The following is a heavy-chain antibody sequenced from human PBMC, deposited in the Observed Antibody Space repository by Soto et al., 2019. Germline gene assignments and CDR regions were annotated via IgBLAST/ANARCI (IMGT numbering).Heavy chain of an antibody. D-gene: IGHD6-13*01. V-gene: IGHV4-34*01. CDR1: GGSFSGYY. J-gene: IGHJ5*02. Sequence: SETLSLTCAVYGGSFSGYYWSWIRQPPGKGLEWIGEINHSGSTNYNPSLKSRVTISIETSTNQFSLKLSSVTAADTAVYYCARGPGRIAAAGPNWFDPWGQGTLVTVSS. CDR2: INHSGST. CDR3: ARGPGRIAAAGPNWFDP.